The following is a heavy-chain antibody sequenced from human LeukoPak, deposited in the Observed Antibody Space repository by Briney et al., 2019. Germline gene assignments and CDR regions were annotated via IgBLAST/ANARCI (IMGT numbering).Heavy chain of an antibody. CDR1: GFTFDDYA. CDR2: ISWNGGSI. Sequence: GRSLRLSCAASGFTFDDYAMHWVRQAPGKGLEWVSGISWNGGSIGYADSVKGRFTISRDNAKNSLYLQMNSLRAEDTALYYCASLLAAFDIWGQGTMVTVSS. V-gene: IGHV3-9*01. CDR3: ASLLAAFDI. J-gene: IGHJ3*02.